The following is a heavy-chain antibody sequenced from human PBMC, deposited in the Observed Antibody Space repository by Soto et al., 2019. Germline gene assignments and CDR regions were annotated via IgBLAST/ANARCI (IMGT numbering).Heavy chain of an antibody. V-gene: IGHV3-74*01. J-gene: IGHJ5*01. Sequence: EVQLVESGGGLVQPGGSLRLSCEASRGAFGDYWMHWVRQAPGKGLVWVSRINRDANDIIYADSVKGRFTASRDNAKNMVFLQMNSLRVEDTAVYYCAIDVPHNWFDSWCQGTLVTVSS. CDR2: INRDANDI. D-gene: IGHD3-10*02. CDR3: AIDVPHNWFDS. CDR1: RGAFGDYW.